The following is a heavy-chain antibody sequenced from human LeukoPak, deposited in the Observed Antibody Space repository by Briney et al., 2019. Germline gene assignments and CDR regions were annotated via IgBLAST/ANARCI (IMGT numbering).Heavy chain of an antibody. J-gene: IGHJ4*02. CDR3: ARDIARYGGSIDY. Sequence: PSETLSLTCAVSGGSISSYYWSWIRQPPGKGLEWIGYIYYSGSTNYNPSLKSRVTISVDTSKNQFSLKLSSVTAADTAVYYCARDIARYGGSIDYWGQGTLVTVSS. CDR1: GGSISSYY. D-gene: IGHD4-23*01. CDR2: IYYSGST. V-gene: IGHV4-59*12.